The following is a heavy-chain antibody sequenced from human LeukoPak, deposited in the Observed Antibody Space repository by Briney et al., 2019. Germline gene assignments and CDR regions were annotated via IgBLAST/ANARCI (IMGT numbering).Heavy chain of an antibody. CDR2: INAGNGNT. Sequence: ASVKVSCKASGYTFTSYAMHWVRQAPGQRLEWMGWINAGNGNTKYSQKFQGRVTITRDTSASTAYIELSSLRSEDTAVYYCARVRSDDYVWGSYRSGPFDYWGQGTLVTVSS. CDR1: GYTFTSYA. J-gene: IGHJ4*02. CDR3: ARVRSDDYVWGSYRSGPFDY. D-gene: IGHD3-16*02. V-gene: IGHV1-3*01.